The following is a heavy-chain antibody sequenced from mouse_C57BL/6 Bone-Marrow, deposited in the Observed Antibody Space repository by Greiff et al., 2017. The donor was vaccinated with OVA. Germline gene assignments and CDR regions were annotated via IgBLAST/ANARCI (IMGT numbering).Heavy chain of an antibody. CDR2: INPNYGTT. J-gene: IGHJ4*01. Sequence: VQLKQSGPELVKPGASVKISCKASGYSFTDYNMNWVKQSNGKSLEWIGVINPNYGTTRYNQKFKCKATLTVDQSSSTAYMQLNILTSEDSAAYYCAIPYFDGSSYLSPMDYWGQGTSVTVSS. V-gene: IGHV1-39*01. CDR3: AIPYFDGSSYLSPMDY. CDR1: GYSFTDYN. D-gene: IGHD1-1*01.